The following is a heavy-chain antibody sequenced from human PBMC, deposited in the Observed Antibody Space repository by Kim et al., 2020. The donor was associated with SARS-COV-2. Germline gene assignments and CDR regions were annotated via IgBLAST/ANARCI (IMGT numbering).Heavy chain of an antibody. D-gene: IGHD4-4*01. V-gene: IGHV1-3*01. CDR1: GYSFTNYA. J-gene: IGHJ6*02. CDR2: INAGNGNT. CDR3: ARSVSVSYYYGMDV. Sequence: ASVKVSCKASGYSFTNYAMHWVRQAPGQRLEWMGWINAGNGNTKYSQNFQGRVTITRDTSASTAYMELSSLGSEDTAVYYCARSVSVSYYYGMDVWGQGTTVTVSS.